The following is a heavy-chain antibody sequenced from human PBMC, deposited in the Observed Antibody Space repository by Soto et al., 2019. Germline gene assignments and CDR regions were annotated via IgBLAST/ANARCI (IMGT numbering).Heavy chain of an antibody. CDR2: IYYSGST. J-gene: IGHJ5*02. CDR3: ARRSAAGSVVRFDP. CDR1: GGSISSSSYY. D-gene: IGHD6-13*01. Sequence: LSLTCTVSGGSISSSSYYWGWIRQPPGKGLEWIGSIYYSGSTYYNPSLKSRVTISVDTSKNQFSLKLSSVTAADTAVYYCARRSAAGSVVRFDPWGQGTLVTVSS. V-gene: IGHV4-39*01.